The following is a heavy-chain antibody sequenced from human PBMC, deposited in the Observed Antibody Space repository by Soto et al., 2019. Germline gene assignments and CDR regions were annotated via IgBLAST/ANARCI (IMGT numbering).Heavy chain of an antibody. J-gene: IGHJ4*02. CDR2: ITPMFGTA. CDR3: ERQFHYESSGYYCAY. Sequence: SVKVSCKASGGTFSRYAISWVRQAPGQGLEWMGGITPMFGTANYAQKFQGRVTITADESTSTAYMELSSLRSEDTALYYCERQFHYESSGYYCAYWGQGGLVTVYS. V-gene: IGHV1-69*13. D-gene: IGHD3-22*01. CDR1: GGTFSRYA.